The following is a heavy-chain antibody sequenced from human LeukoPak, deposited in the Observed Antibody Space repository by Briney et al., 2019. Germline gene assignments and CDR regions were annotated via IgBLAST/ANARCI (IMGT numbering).Heavy chain of an antibody. CDR2: IYSGDST. J-gene: IGHJ6*03. V-gene: IGHV3-66*02. D-gene: IGHD1-1*01. CDR1: GFTVSSNY. Sequence: GGSLRLSCAASGFTVSSNYMSWVRQAPGKGLEWVSVIYSGDSTYYADSVKGRFTISRDNSKNTLYLQMNSLRAEDTAVYYCARDTNDYYYYYYMDVWGKGTTVTVSS. CDR3: ARDTNDYYYYYYMDV.